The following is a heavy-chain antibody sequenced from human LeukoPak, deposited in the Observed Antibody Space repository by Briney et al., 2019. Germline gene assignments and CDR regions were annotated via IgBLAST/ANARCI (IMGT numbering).Heavy chain of an antibody. CDR3: ARVREYDFWSGYYIHY. V-gene: IGHV3-66*01. Sequence: GGSLRLSCAASGFTVSSNYMSWVRQAPGKGLEWVSVIYSGGSTYYADSVKGRFTISRDNSENTLYLQMNSLRAEDTAVYYCARVREYDFWSGYYIHYWGQGTLVTVSS. J-gene: IGHJ4*02. CDR1: GFTVSSNY. CDR2: IYSGGST. D-gene: IGHD3-3*01.